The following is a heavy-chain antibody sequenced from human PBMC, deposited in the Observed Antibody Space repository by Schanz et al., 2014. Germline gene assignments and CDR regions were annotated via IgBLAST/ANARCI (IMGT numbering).Heavy chain of an antibody. CDR2: INPSGGST. V-gene: IGHV1-46*03. Sequence: QVQLVQSGAEVKKPGASVRVSCKASGYSFTTYDVNWVRQAPGQGLEWMGIINPSGGSTSYAQKLQGRVTMTEDTSTETAYMELSGLRSGDTAVYYCATNSPFRMVRGSNAFDAWGQGTMVTVSS. CDR1: GYSFTTYD. D-gene: IGHD3-10*01. CDR3: ATNSPFRMVRGSNAFDA. J-gene: IGHJ3*01.